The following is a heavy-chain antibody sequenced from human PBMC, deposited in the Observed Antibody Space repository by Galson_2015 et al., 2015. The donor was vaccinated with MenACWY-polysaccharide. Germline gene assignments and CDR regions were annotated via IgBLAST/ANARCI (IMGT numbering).Heavy chain of an antibody. CDR2: IKQDGSEK. J-gene: IGHJ4*02. CDR1: GFTFSNFW. Sequence: SLRLSCAASGFTFSNFWMSWVRQAPGKELEWVASIKQDGSEKYLVDSVKGRFTISRDNAENSLFLQMNSLRAEDTAVYYCAREDIPAYTPDYWGQGTLVTVSS. CDR3: AREDIPAYTPDY. V-gene: IGHV3-7*01. D-gene: IGHD3-16*01.